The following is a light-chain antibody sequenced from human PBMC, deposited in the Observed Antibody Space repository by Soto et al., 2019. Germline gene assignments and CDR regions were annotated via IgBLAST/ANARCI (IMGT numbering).Light chain of an antibody. CDR2: GAA. CDR3: QMYNNWVGT. Sequence: EIVMTQSPDILSVSPGERATLSCRANQSISSNLAVYQQKPGQAPRLLIYGAATRATGIPARFSGSGSGTDFTLTINSLQSEDFAVYYCQMYNNWVGTFGGGPKVEIK. CDR1: QSISSN. J-gene: IGKJ4*01. V-gene: IGKV3-15*01.